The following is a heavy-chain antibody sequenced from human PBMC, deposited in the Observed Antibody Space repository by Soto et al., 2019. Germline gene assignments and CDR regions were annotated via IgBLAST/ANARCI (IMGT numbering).Heavy chain of an antibody. CDR3: ASEKAAFDAFDI. V-gene: IGHV3-64*01. Sequence: EVQLVESGGGLVQPGGSLRLSCAASGFAFSRHGLHWVRQAPGKGLEYVSAISGDAFSTYYANSVKSRFTISRDNSKNTLYLQMGSLETEETAVYYCASEKAAFDAFDIWGQGTMVTVSS. D-gene: IGHD2-15*01. J-gene: IGHJ3*02. CDR1: GFAFSRHG. CDR2: ISGDAFST.